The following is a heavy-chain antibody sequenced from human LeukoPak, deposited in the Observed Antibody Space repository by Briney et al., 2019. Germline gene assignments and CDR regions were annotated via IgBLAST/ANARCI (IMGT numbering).Heavy chain of an antibody. CDR3: AINGRDDHDKYFFGF. J-gene: IGHJ4*02. D-gene: IGHD1-20*01. CDR2: ISGSGVGT. CDR1: GFTFTDHY. V-gene: IGHV3-23*01. Sequence: GGSLRLSCAASGFTFTDHYMSWIRQPPGKGLEWASAISGSGVGTNYAVSVEGRFTISRDKSKNQVYLQMNSVKAEDTAVYYCAINGRDDHDKYFFGFWGQGTKVTVS.